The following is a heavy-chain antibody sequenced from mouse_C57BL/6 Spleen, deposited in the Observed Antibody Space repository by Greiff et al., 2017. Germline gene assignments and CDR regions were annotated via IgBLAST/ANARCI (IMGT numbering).Heavy chain of an antibody. Sequence: EVQLQQSGAELVRPGASVKLSCTASGFNIKDDYMHWVKQRPEPGLEWIGWIDPENGDTEYASKFQGKATITADTSSNTAYLQLSSLTSEDTAVYYCTSRAVGGWGQGATLSVYS. V-gene: IGHV14-4*01. CDR1: GFNIKDDY. CDR2: IDPENGDT. D-gene: IGHD3-3*01. CDR3: TSRAVGG. J-gene: IGHJ2*01.